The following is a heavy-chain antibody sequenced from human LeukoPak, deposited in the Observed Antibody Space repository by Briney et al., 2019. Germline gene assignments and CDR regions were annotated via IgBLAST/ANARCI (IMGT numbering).Heavy chain of an antibody. D-gene: IGHD2-2*02. V-gene: IGHV1-69*04. CDR1: GGTFSSYA. CDR2: IIPIFGIA. Sequence: SVKVSCKASGGTFSSYATSWVRQAPGQGLEWMGRIIPIFGIANYAQKFQGRVTITADKSTSTAYMELSSLRSEDTAVYYCAIDSSSTSCYIATYFDYWGQGTLVTVSS. J-gene: IGHJ4*02. CDR3: AIDSSSTSCYIATYFDY.